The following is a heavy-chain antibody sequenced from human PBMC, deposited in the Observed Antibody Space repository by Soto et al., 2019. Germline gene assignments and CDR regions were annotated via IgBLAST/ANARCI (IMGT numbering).Heavy chain of an antibody. D-gene: IGHD5-18*01. CDR1: GYTFTGYY. CDR3: ARDLGSVDTAMAYYFDY. Sequence: ASVKVSCKASGYTFTGYYMHWVRQAPGQGLEWMGWINPNSGGTNYAQKFQGWVTMTRDTSISTAYMELSRLRSDDTAVYYCARDLGSVDTAMAYYFDYWGQGTLVTVSS. J-gene: IGHJ4*02. V-gene: IGHV1-2*04. CDR2: INPNSGGT.